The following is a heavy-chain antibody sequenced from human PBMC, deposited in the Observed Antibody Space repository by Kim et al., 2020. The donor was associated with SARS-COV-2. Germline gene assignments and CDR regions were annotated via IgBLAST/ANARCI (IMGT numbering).Heavy chain of an antibody. CDR3: ARDISYGSFDP. J-gene: IGHJ5*02. CDR1: GFTFSSYW. Sequence: GGSLRLSCAASGFTFSSYWMYWVRQAPGKGLVWVSGLDNDGSTTTYADSVRGRFTISRDNTRRTLYLQMDSLEVEDTAMYYCARDISYGSFDPWGQGTLVTVSS. CDR2: LDNDGSTT. D-gene: IGHD5-18*01. V-gene: IGHV3-74*03.